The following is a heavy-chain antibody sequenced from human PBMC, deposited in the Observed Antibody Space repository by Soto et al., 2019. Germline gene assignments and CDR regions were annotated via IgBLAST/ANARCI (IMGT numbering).Heavy chain of an antibody. CDR1: GYSFTSYW. CDR2: IDPTDSFT. D-gene: IGHD1-26*01. Sequence: RGESLKISCKGSGYSFTSYWISWVRQMPGKGLEWMGKIDPTDSFTAYSPSFQGHVTISADRSISTAYLQWSSLKASDTAMYYCARLSGVGTTWAFDYWGQGTLVTVSS. V-gene: IGHV5-10-1*01. J-gene: IGHJ4*01. CDR3: ARLSGVGTTWAFDY.